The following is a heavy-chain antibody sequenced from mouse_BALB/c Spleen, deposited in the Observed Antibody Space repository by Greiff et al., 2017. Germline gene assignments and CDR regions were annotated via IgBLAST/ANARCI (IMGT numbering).Heavy chain of an antibody. D-gene: IGHD4-1*02. CDR1: GYTFTDYE. J-gene: IGHJ3*01. CDR2: IDPETGGT. V-gene: IGHV1-15*01. CDR3: TNNWEGAY. Sequence: QVQLQQSGAELVRPGASVTLSCKASGYTFTDYEMHWVKQTPVHGLEWIGAIDPETGGTAYNQKFKGKATLTADKSSSTAYMELRSLTSEDSAVYYCTNNWEGAYWGQGTLGTVSA.